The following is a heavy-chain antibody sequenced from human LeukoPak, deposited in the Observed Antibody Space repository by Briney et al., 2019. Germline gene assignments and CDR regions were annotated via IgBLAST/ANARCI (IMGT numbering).Heavy chain of an antibody. V-gene: IGHV4-38-2*01. Sequence: PSETLSLTCAVSGYSISSGYYWGWIRQPPGKGLEWIGSIYHSGSTYYNPSLKSRATISVDTSKNQFSLKLSSVTAADTAVYYCAGFYGDYVDYWGQGTLVTVSS. CDR2: IYHSGST. CDR1: GYSISSGYY. D-gene: IGHD4-17*01. CDR3: AGFYGDYVDY. J-gene: IGHJ4*02.